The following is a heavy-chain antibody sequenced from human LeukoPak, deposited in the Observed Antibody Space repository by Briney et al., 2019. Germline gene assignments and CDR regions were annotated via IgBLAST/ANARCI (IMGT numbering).Heavy chain of an antibody. CDR2: IYPGDSDT. CDR3: ARRPYCSGNSCPRVFEY. V-gene: IGHV5-51*01. Sequence: GESLKISCKGSGYSFSTYWIGWVRQMPGKALEWMGSIYPGDSDTRYSPSFQGQVIISADKPTSTTYLQWSSLKASDTAMYFCARRPYCSGNSCPRVFEYWGQGTLVTVSS. D-gene: IGHD2-15*01. J-gene: IGHJ4*02. CDR1: GYSFSTYW.